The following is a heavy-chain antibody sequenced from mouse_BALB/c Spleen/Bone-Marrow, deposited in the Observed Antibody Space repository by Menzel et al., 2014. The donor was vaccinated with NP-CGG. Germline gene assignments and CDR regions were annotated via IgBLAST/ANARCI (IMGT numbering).Heavy chain of an antibody. CDR2: ISTYYGDA. CDR3: ARVITTGYYGMDY. D-gene: IGHD2-4*01. Sequence: QVHVKQSGAELVRPGVSVKISCKGSGYTFTDYTMHWVKQSHAKSLEWIGVISTYYGDASYNQKFKGKATMTVDKSSSTAYMELARLTSEDSAIYYGARVITTGYYGMDYWGQGTSVTVSS. J-gene: IGHJ4*01. CDR1: GYTFTDYT. V-gene: IGHV1S137*01.